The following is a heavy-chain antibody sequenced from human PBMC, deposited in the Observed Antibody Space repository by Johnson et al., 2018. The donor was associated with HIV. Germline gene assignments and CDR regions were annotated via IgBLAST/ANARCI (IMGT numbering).Heavy chain of an antibody. CDR2: INRDGSSP. J-gene: IGHJ3*02. CDR3: ARSIVGAIVDAFDM. Sequence: VQLVESGGGLVQPGGSLRLSCAASGFTFSSYWMHWVRQAPGKGLVWVSRINRDGSSPSSPASVTGRFTISRDNAKNSLYLQMNSLRAEDTAVYYCARSIVGAIVDAFDMWGQATMVTVSS. V-gene: IGHV3-74*01. CDR1: GFTFSSYW. D-gene: IGHD1-26*01.